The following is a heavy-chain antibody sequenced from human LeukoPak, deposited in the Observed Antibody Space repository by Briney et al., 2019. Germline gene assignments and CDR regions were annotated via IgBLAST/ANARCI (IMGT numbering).Heavy chain of an antibody. V-gene: IGHV1-2*02. Sequence: VASVKVSCKASGYTFTGYYMHWVRQAPGQGLEWMGWINPNSGGTNYAQKFQGGVTMTRDTSISTAYMELSRLRSDDTAVYYCAVLGYCSSTSCKQSGGSGPQQPDLDYWGQGTLVTVSS. D-gene: IGHD2-2*01. CDR3: AVLGYCSSTSCKQSGGSGPQQPDLDY. CDR1: GYTFTGYY. J-gene: IGHJ4*02. CDR2: INPNSGGT.